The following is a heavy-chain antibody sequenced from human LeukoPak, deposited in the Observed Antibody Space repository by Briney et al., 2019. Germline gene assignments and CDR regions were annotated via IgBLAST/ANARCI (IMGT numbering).Heavy chain of an antibody. V-gene: IGHV4-34*01. D-gene: IGHD6-13*01. CDR1: GGSFSGYY. CDR2: INHSGST. J-gene: IGHJ4*02. Sequence: PSETLSLTCAVYGGSFSGYYCSWIRQPPGKGLEWIGEINHSGSTNYNPSLKSRVTISVGTSKNQFSLKLSSVTAADTAVYYCARGLGGYSSSTARYYFDYWGQGTLVTVYS. CDR3: ARGLGGYSSSTARYYFDY.